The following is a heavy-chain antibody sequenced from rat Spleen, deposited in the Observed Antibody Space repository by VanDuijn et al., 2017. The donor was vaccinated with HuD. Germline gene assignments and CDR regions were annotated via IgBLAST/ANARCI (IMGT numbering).Heavy chain of an antibody. Sequence: EVQLVESGGGLVQPGRSMKLSCVASGFTFSHYDMAWVRQAPKKGREWVAFISYDGSSIFYRDSVKGRFTISRDNAKSTLYLQMDSLRSEDTATYYCTTDRPGALMEAWGQGVMVTVSS. V-gene: IGHV5-20*01. J-gene: IGHJ2*01. CDR2: ISYDGSSI. CDR1: GFTFSHYD. D-gene: IGHD1-3*01. CDR3: TTDRPGALMEA.